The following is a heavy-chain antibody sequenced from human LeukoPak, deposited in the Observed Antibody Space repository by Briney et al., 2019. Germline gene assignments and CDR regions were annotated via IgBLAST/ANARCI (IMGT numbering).Heavy chain of an antibody. CDR2: ISSSSSTI. CDR1: GFTFSTYS. V-gene: IGHV3-48*01. D-gene: IGHD3-3*01. J-gene: IGHJ4*02. Sequence: GGSLRLSCAASGFTFSTYSMNWVRQAPGKGLEWVSYISSSSSTIYYADSVKGRFTISRDNAKNSLYLQMNSLRAEDTAVYYCARLRFFSHWGQGTLVTVSS. CDR3: ARLRFFSH.